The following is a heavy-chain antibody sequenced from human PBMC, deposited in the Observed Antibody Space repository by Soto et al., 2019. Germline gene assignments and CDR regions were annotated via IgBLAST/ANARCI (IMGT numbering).Heavy chain of an antibody. V-gene: IGHV1-3*01. D-gene: IGHD6-13*01. Sequence: ASVTVSCKASGNTFTRYSFYWVRQAPGQGLEWMGWINAGNGNTRYSQKFQDRVTITRDTSASTVYMELSSLRSEDTAVYYCARDRYSSSWYVGAFDYWGQGTLVTVSS. CDR1: GNTFTRYS. CDR2: INAGNGNT. J-gene: IGHJ4*02. CDR3: ARDRYSSSWYVGAFDY.